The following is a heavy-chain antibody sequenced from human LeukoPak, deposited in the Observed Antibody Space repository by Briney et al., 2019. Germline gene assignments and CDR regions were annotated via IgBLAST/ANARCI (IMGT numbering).Heavy chain of an antibody. CDR1: GFSVSTNS. V-gene: IGHV3-66*01. Sequence: GGSLRLSCAASGFSVSTNSMNWVRQAPGKGLEWVSVIYSGDSTFYADSVKARFTISRDNSKNTLYMQMNSLRAEDTAVYYCAKRPSIIVGVSTWFDPWGQGTLVTVSS. J-gene: IGHJ5*02. CDR2: IYSGDST. CDR3: AKRPSIIVGVSTWFDP. D-gene: IGHD1-26*01.